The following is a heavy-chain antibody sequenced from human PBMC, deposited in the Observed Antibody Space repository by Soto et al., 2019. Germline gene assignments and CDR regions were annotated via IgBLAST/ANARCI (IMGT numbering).Heavy chain of an antibody. CDR2: INSDGSST. J-gene: IGHJ4*02. CDR1: GFTFSSYW. CDR3: ARSRNLITMVRGVMYYFDY. V-gene: IGHV3-74*01. Sequence: LRLSCAASGFTFSSYWMHWVRQAPGKGLVWVSRINSDGSSTSYADSVKGRFTISRDNAKNTLYLQMNSLRAEDTAVYYCARSRNLITMVRGVMYYFDYWGQGTLVTVSS. D-gene: IGHD3-10*01.